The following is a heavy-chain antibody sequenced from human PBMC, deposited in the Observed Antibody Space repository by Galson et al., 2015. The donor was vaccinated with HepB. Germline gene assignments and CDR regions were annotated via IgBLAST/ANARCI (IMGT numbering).Heavy chain of an antibody. CDR1: GFTFSSYG. CDR3: AKDRGIGRRFLEWLSDYYYYYGMDV. D-gene: IGHD3-3*01. J-gene: IGHJ6*02. V-gene: IGHV3-30*18. CDR2: ISYDGSNK. Sequence: SLRLSCAASGFTFSSYGMHWVRQAPGKGLEWVAVISYDGSNKYYADSVKGRFTISRDNSKNTLYLQMNSLRAEDTAVYYCAKDRGIGRRFLEWLSDYYYYYGMDVWGQGTTVTVSS.